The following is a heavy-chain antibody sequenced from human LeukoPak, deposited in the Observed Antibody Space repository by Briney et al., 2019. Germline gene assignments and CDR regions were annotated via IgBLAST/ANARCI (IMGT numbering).Heavy chain of an antibody. Sequence: PGGSLRLSCAASGFTFSNYAMIWVRQAPGKGLEWVSAISGSGGSTYYADSVKGRFTISRDNSKNTLYLQMNSLRAEDTAVYYCAKAGIAPIVVVPAAMWNWGQGTLVTVSS. CDR1: GFTFSNYA. D-gene: IGHD2-2*01. J-gene: IGHJ4*02. CDR3: AKAGIAPIVVVPAAMWN. V-gene: IGHV3-23*01. CDR2: ISGSGGST.